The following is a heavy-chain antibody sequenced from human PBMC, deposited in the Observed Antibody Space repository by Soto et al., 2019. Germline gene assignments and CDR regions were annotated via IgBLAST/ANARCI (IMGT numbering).Heavy chain of an antibody. CDR3: ARTYGTGSLNWFDP. CDR2: ISSGSGNI. CDR1: GFIFSSYD. V-gene: IGHV3-48*04. Sequence: EVQLVESGGGLVQPGGSLRLSCAASGFIFSSYDMNWVRQAPGKGLEWVSYISSGSGNILYADSVKGRFTISRDNAKNSLYLQMNSLRAEDTAVYYCARTYGTGSLNWFDPWGHGTLVTVSS. J-gene: IGHJ5*02. D-gene: IGHD3-10*01.